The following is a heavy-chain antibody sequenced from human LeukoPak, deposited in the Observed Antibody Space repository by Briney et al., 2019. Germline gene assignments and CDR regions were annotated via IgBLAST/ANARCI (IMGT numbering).Heavy chain of an antibody. Sequence: GGSLRLSCAASGFTFSSYGMHWVRQAPGKGLEWVAFIRYDGSNKYYADSVKGRFTISRDNSKNTLYLQMNSLRAEDTAVYYCAKDRHGDYGFYYYYMDVWGKGTTVTISS. CDR3: AKDRHGDYGFYYYYMDV. CDR1: GFTFSSYG. V-gene: IGHV3-30*02. CDR2: IRYDGSNK. J-gene: IGHJ6*03. D-gene: IGHD4-17*01.